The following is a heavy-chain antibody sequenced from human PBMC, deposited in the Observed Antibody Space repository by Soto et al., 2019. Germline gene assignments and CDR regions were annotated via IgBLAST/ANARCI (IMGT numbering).Heavy chain of an antibody. Sequence: QVQLVQSGAEVKKPGSSVKVSCKASGDTYSSYEINWVRQAPGLGLEWMGGIVPVYGTANYAPKFQGRVTPIADVSTGTHYMVLTSMRSEGTAVLFCASAGPQYSCGWHYWGQGTLVTVSS. CDR1: GDTYSSYE. CDR3: ASAGPQYSCGWHY. D-gene: IGHD6-19*01. V-gene: IGHV1-69*12. J-gene: IGHJ4*02. CDR2: IVPVYGTA.